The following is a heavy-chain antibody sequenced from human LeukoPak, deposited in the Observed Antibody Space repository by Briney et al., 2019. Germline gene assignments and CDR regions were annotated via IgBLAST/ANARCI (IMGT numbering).Heavy chain of an antibody. CDR3: ARDRNNYDSSGYYYFYYYYGMDV. J-gene: IGHJ6*02. CDR1: GYTFTSYG. V-gene: IGHV1-18*01. Sequence: ASVKVSFKASGYTFTSYGISWVRQAPGQGLEWMGWISAYNGNTNYAQKLQGRVTMTTDTSTSTAYMELRSLRSDDTAVYYCARDRNNYDSSGYYYFYYYYGMDVWGQGTTVTVSS. D-gene: IGHD3-22*01. CDR2: ISAYNGNT.